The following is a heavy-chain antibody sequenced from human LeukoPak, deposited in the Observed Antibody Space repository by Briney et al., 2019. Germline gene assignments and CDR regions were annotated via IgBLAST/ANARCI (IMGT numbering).Heavy chain of an antibody. CDR1: GFTFSTYW. V-gene: IGHV3-7*01. CDR2: IKGDESAR. D-gene: IGHD1-26*01. J-gene: IGHJ4*02. CDR3: ARDVGGSLDY. Sequence: GGSLRLPCAASGFTFSTYWMAWVRQAPGKGLEWVANIKGDESARHQADSVKGRFTISRDNAQNSVYLQMSSLRGEDTAVYYCARDVGGSLDYWGQGTLVTVSS.